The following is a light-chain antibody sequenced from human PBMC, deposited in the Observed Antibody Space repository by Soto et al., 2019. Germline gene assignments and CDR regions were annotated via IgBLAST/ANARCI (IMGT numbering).Light chain of an antibody. CDR2: AAS. Sequence: EIVLTQSPATLSVSPGERATLSCRASQSVSSNLAWYQHKPGQAPRLLIYAASTRATGIPARFSGSGSGTDFTLTISSLQSEDFAVYYCQQRSNWPTFGQGTRLEIK. V-gene: IGKV3-15*01. J-gene: IGKJ5*01. CDR3: QQRSNWPT. CDR1: QSVSSN.